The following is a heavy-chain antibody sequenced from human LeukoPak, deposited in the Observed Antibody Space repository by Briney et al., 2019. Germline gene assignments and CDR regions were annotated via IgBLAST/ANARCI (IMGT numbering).Heavy chain of an antibody. V-gene: IGHV3-30*18. D-gene: IGHD3-22*01. Sequence: GGSLRLSCAASGLTFSSYAMHWVRQAPGKGLEWVVAISYDGGNKYYADSVKGRFTISRDNSKNTLYLQMNSLRAEDTAVYYCAKDSRYYDSSGYYRWYFDYWGQGTLVTVSS. CDR3: AKDSRYYDSSGYYRWYFDY. CDR2: ISYDGGNK. J-gene: IGHJ4*02. CDR1: GLTFSSYA.